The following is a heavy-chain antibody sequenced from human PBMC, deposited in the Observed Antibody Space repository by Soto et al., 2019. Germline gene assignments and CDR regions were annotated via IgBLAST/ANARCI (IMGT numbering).Heavy chain of an antibody. D-gene: IGHD2-15*01. V-gene: IGHV1-18*04. Sequence: ASVKVSCKXSGYTFTSYGISWVRQAPGQGLEWMGWISAYNGNTNYAQKLQGRVTMTTDTSTSTAYMELRSLRSDDTAVYYCARADIPPLGYCSGGSCYQIDYWGQGTLVTVSS. J-gene: IGHJ4*02. CDR2: ISAYNGNT. CDR3: ARADIPPLGYCSGGSCYQIDY. CDR1: GYTFTSYG.